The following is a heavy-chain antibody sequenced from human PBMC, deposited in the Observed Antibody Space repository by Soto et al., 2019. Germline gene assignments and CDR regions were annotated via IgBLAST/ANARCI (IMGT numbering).Heavy chain of an antibody. V-gene: IGHV1-69*06. J-gene: IGHJ4*02. CDR2: IIPIFGTA. CDR1: GGTFSSYA. CDR3: ARGRDSGSYIDFDD. D-gene: IGHD1-26*01. Sequence: SVKGSCKASGGTFSSYAISWVRQAPGQGLEWMGGIIPIFGTANYAQKFQGRVTITADKSTSTAYMELSSLRSEDTAVYYCARGRDSGSYIDFDDWGQGTLVTVAS.